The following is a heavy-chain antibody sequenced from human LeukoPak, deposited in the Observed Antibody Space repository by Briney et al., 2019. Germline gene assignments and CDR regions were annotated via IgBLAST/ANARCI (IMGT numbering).Heavy chain of an antibody. D-gene: IGHD3-10*01. CDR2: INHSGST. J-gene: IGHJ3*02. CDR3: ARGSMVRGVIITGAFEI. Sequence: SETLSLTCAVYGGSFSGYYWSWIRQPPGKGLEWIGEINHSGSTNYNPSLKSRVTISVDTSKNQFSLKLSSVTAADTAVYYCARGSMVRGVIITGAFEIWGQGTMVTVSS. V-gene: IGHV4-34*01. CDR1: GGSFSGYY.